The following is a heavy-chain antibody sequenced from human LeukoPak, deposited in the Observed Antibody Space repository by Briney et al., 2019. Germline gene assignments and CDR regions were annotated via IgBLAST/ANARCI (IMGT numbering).Heavy chain of an antibody. D-gene: IGHD5-18*01. J-gene: IGHJ4*02. CDR1: GFPFSSYS. CDR2: ISSSSSYI. V-gene: IGHV3-21*01. Sequence: GRSLSLSCVASGFPFSSYSMNWVRQAPGKGLEWVSSISSSSSYIYYADSVKGRFTISRDNAKNSLYLQMNSLRAEDTAVYYCARVHGGYSYGYEYFDYWGQGTLVTVSS. CDR3: ARVHGGYSYGYEYFDY.